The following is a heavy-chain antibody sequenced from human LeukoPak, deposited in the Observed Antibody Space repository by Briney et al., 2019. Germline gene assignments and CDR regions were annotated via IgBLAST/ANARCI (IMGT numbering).Heavy chain of an antibody. CDR1: GGTFSSYA. Sequence: ASVKVSRKASGGTFSSYAISWVRQAPGQGLEWMGGIIPIFGTANYAQKFQGRVTITADESTSTAYMELSSLRSEDTAVYYCARAPLAVAGTLYFDYWGQGTLVTVSS. CDR3: ARAPLAVAGTLYFDY. J-gene: IGHJ4*02. D-gene: IGHD6-19*01. CDR2: IIPIFGTA. V-gene: IGHV1-69*13.